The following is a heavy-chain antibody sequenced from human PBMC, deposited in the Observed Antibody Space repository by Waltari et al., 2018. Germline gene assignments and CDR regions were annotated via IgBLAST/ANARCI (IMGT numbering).Heavy chain of an antibody. CDR1: GFTFSSFA. CDR2: ISSGGDTT. D-gene: IGHD3-3*01. CDR3: AKARGPHDFWNWFDP. J-gene: IGHJ5*02. Sequence: EVQLVESGGGLIQPGGSLRLACGASGFTFSSFAITWLRQAPGKGLEWVSGISSGGDTTTYHASVKGRFTISRDNRGNTLFLQMDGLRADDTAVYYCAKARGPHDFWNWFDPWGQGTLVTVSA. V-gene: IGHV3-23*04.